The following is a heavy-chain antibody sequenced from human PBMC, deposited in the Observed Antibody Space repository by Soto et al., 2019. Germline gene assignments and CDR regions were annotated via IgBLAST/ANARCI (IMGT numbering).Heavy chain of an antibody. Sequence: ASVKVSCKASGGTFSSYAISWVRQAPGQGLEWMGWINPNSGGTNYAQKFQGRVTMTRDTSISTAYMELSRLRSDDTAVYYCARELQWLVRFFDYWGQGTLVTVSS. J-gene: IGHJ4*02. CDR2: INPNSGGT. V-gene: IGHV1-2*02. CDR3: ARELQWLVRFFDY. D-gene: IGHD6-19*01. CDR1: GGTFSSYA.